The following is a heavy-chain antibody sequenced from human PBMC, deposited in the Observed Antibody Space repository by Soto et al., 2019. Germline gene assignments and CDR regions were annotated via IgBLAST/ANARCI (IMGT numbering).Heavy chain of an antibody. D-gene: IGHD2-21*02. CDR2: ISSSSSYT. J-gene: IGHJ6*02. Sequence: QVQLVESGGGLVKPGGSLRLSCAASGFTFSDYYMSWIRQAPGKGLEWVSYISSSSSYTNYADSVKGRFTISRDNAKNSLYLQMNSLRAEDTAVYYCARQLGVVTLYGMDVWGQGTTVTVSS. V-gene: IGHV3-11*06. CDR1: GFTFSDYY. CDR3: ARQLGVVTLYGMDV.